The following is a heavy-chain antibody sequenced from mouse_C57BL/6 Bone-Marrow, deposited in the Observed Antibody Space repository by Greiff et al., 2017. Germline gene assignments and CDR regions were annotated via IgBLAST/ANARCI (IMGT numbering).Heavy chain of an antibody. CDR3: TRGSIYYYGSSYGFFAY. CDR2: IYPGNSDT. V-gene: IGHV1-5*01. CDR1: GYTFTSYW. Sequence: DVQLQESGTVLARPGASVKMSCKTSGYTFTSYWMHWVKQRPGQGLEWIGAIYPGNSDTSYNQTFKGQAKLTAVTSASTAYMELSSLTNEDSAVYYCTRGSIYYYGSSYGFFAYWGQGTLVTVSA. D-gene: IGHD1-1*01. J-gene: IGHJ3*01.